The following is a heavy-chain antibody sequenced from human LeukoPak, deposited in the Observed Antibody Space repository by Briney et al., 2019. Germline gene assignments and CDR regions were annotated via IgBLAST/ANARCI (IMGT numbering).Heavy chain of an antibody. CDR1: GGSISSSSYY. Sequence: SETLSLTCTVSGGSISSSSYYWGWIRQPPGKGLEWIGSIYYSGSTYYNPSLKGRVTISVDTSKNQFSLKLSSVTAADTAVYYCARHEEMITFGGVIASYYFDYWGQGTLVTVSS. V-gene: IGHV4-39*01. J-gene: IGHJ4*02. CDR2: IYYSGST. CDR3: ARHEEMITFGGVIASYYFDY. D-gene: IGHD3-16*02.